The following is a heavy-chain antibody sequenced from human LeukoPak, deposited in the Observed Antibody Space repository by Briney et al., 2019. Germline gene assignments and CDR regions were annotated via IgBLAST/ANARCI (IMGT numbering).Heavy chain of an antibody. CDR3: AKAGRSGWYPGWPFDI. V-gene: IGHV3-23*01. CDR1: GFTFLTYA. D-gene: IGHD6-19*01. Sequence: GGSLRLSCAASGFTFLTYAMSWVPQAPGKGLQWVSVIRDSGASTYYADSVKGRFTISRDNSKNTLYLQTNSLRAEDTAVYYCAKAGRSGWYPGWPFDIWGQGTMVTVSS. CDR2: IRDSGAST. J-gene: IGHJ3*02.